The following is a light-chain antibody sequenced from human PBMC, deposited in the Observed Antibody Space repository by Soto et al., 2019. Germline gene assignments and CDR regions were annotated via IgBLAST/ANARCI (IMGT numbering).Light chain of an antibody. Sequence: DIQMTQSPSTLSASVGDRVNITCRASQSISSWLAWYQQKPGKAPKLLIYNASSLESGVPSRFSGSGSGTEFTLTISSLQPDDFSTYSCQQYNSYWTFGQGTKVEIK. CDR1: QSISSW. J-gene: IGKJ1*01. CDR3: QQYNSYWT. CDR2: NAS. V-gene: IGKV1-5*03.